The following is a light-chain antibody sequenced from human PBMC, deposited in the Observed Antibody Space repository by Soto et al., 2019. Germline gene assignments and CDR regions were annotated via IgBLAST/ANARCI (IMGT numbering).Light chain of an antibody. J-gene: IGLJ2*01. CDR2: EVS. CDR1: TSDVGGYDY. V-gene: IGLV2-14*01. CDR3: NSYSTSFTRVV. Sequence: QSALTQPASVSGSPGQSITISCTGTTSDVGGYDYVSWYQQHPGKAPRVLIYEVSHRPSGVSHRFSGSKSGDTASLTISGLLIEDEAVYYCNSYSTSFTRVVFGGGTKLTVL.